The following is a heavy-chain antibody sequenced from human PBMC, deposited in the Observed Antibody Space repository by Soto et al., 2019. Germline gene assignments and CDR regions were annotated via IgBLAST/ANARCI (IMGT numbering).Heavy chain of an antibody. CDR1: VRSINSYW. V-gene: IGHV4-4*07. CDR3: ARDIASYAYGEGY. D-gene: IGHD2-21*01. J-gene: IGHJ4*02. Sequence: PSETLSLTCTVSVRSINSYWWSWIRQPAGKGLEWIGRVYSSGTTDYNPSLNSRATMSVETSKNQFSLKLSSVTAADTAVYYCARDIASYAYGEGYWGQGIQVTVSS. CDR2: VYSSGTT.